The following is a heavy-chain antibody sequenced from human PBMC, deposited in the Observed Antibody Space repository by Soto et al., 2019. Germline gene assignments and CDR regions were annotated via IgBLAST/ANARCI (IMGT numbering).Heavy chain of an antibody. CDR3: AKSRVAGPAVNFDY. Sequence: PGGSLRLSCAASGFTFSTCAMSWVRQAPGKGLEWVSTVSQSGGGTYFADSVKGRFIISRDNSKDTVSLQMNSLRDEDTAIYYCAKSRVAGPAVNFDYWGQGALVTVSS. J-gene: IGHJ4*02. D-gene: IGHD6-19*01. CDR1: GFTFSTCA. CDR2: VSQSGGGT. V-gene: IGHV3-23*01.